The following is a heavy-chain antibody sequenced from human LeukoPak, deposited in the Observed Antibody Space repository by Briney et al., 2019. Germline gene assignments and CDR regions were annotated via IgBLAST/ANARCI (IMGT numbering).Heavy chain of an antibody. CDR3: ARPSVLGPNTDY. J-gene: IGHJ4*02. CDR1: GFTVSSNY. CDR2: IEQDGSEK. Sequence: GGSLRLSCAASGFTVSSNYMSWVRQAPGKGLEWVATIEQDGSEKYYVDSVKGRFTISRDNAKKSLFLQMNSLRADDTAVYYCARPSVLGPNTDYWGQGTLVTVSS. D-gene: IGHD4/OR15-4a*01. V-gene: IGHV3-7*01.